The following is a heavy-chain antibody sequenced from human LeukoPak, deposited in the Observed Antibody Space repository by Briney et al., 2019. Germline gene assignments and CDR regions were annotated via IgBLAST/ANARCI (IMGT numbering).Heavy chain of an antibody. V-gene: IGHV4-30-2*01. CDR2: IYHSGST. J-gene: IGHJ3*02. Sequence: SETLSLTCAVSGGSISSGGYSWSWIRQPPGKGLEWIGHIYHSGSTYYNPSLKSRVTISVDTSKNQFSLKLSSVTAADTAVYYCARAGYCSSTSCYAFDIWGQGTMVTVSS. CDR3: ARAGYCSSTSCYAFDI. CDR1: GGSISSGGYS. D-gene: IGHD2-2*03.